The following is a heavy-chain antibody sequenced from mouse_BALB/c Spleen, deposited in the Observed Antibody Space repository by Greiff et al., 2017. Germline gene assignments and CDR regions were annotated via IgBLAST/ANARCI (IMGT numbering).Heavy chain of an antibody. CDR3: ARHAITTVYFDY. D-gene: IGHD2-4*01. V-gene: IGHV5-6*01. CDR2: ISSGGSYT. CDR1: GFTFSSYG. Sequence: EVQGVESGGDLVKPGGSLKLSCAASGFTFSSYGMSWVRQTPDKRLEWVATISSGGSYTYYPDSVKGRFTISRDNAKNTLYLQMSSLKSEDTAMYYCARHAITTVYFDYWGQGTTLTVSS. J-gene: IGHJ2*01.